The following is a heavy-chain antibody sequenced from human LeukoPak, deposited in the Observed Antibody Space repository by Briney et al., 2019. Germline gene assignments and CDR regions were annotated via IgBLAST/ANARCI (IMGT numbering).Heavy chain of an antibody. CDR3: ARDGSPELPNDREGYYYYMDV. V-gene: IGHV3-74*01. CDR1: GFTFSSYW. J-gene: IGHJ6*03. CDR2: INSDGSST. Sequence: GGSLRLSCAASGFTFSSYWMHWVRQAPGKGLVWVSRINSDGSSTSYADSVKGRFTISRDNAKNTLYLQMNSLRAEDTAVYYCARDGSPELPNDREGYYYYMDVWGKGTTVTISS. D-gene: IGHD3-10*01.